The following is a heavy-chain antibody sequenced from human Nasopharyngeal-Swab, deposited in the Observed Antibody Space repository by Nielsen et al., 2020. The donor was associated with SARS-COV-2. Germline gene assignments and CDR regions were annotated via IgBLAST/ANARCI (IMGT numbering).Heavy chain of an antibody. CDR2: VWNDGSNE. Sequence: GGSLRLSCAASGFSFSTYGMHWVRQAPGKGLEWVAVVWNDGSNEFYADSVKGRFTISRDISKNTLYLQMNSLTVEDTAMYYCGRNVRGYAYGYWGQGTLVTVSS. CDR1: GFSFSTYG. V-gene: IGHV3-33*01. CDR3: GRNVRGYAYGY. J-gene: IGHJ4*02. D-gene: IGHD5-18*01.